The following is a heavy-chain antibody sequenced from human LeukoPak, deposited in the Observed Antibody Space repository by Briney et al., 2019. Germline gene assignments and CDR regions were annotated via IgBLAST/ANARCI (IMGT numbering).Heavy chain of an antibody. CDR1: GFTFSSYG. CDR2: IWYDGSNK. V-gene: IGHV3-33*01. Sequence: PGGSLRLSCAASGFTFSSYGMHWVRQAPGKGLEWVAVIWYDGSNKYYAESVKGRFTISRDNAKNTLYLQMNSLRAEDTAVYYRARDRAVVDAFDIWGQGTMVTVSS. J-gene: IGHJ3*02. D-gene: IGHD6-19*01. CDR3: ARDRAVVDAFDI.